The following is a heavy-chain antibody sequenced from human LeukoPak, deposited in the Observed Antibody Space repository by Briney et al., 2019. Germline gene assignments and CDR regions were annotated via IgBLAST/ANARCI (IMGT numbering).Heavy chain of an antibody. Sequence: ASVKVSCKASGYTLTNYYLHWVRQAPGQGPEWMGIINPSGGSTTYAQKFQGRVTMTRDTSTSTVYMELSSLRSEDTAVFYCARAQDYYDTSGYYRGAFDIWGQGTMVTVSS. CDR2: INPSGGST. CDR1: GYTLTNYY. V-gene: IGHV1-46*01. D-gene: IGHD3-22*01. CDR3: ARAQDYYDTSGYYRGAFDI. J-gene: IGHJ3*02.